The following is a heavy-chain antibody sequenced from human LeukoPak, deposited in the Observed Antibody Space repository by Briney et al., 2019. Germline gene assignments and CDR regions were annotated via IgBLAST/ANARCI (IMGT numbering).Heavy chain of an antibody. V-gene: IGHV4-34*01. J-gene: IGHJ5*02. CDR1: GGSFSGYY. Sequence: PSETLSLTCAVYGGSFSGYYWSWIRQPPGKGLEWIGEINHSGSTNYNPSLKSRVTISVDTSENQFSLKLSSVTAADTAVYYCARQVIYGSGSYYKPGQNWFDPWGQGTLVTVSS. CDR3: ARQVIYGSGSYYKPGQNWFDP. CDR2: INHSGST. D-gene: IGHD3-10*01.